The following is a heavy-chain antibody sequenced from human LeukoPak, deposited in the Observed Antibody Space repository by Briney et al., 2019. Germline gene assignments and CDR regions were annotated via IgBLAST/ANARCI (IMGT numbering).Heavy chain of an antibody. V-gene: IGHV4-34*01. CDR2: INHSGST. CDR1: GGSFSGYY. CDR3: ASGPRSQGSEFDY. Sequence: PSETLSLTCAVYGGSFSGYYWSWIRQPPGKGLEWIGEINHSGSTNYNPSLKSRVTISVDTSKNQFSLKLSSVTAADTAVYYCASGPRSQGSEFDYWGQGTLVTVPS. D-gene: IGHD1-14*01. J-gene: IGHJ4*02.